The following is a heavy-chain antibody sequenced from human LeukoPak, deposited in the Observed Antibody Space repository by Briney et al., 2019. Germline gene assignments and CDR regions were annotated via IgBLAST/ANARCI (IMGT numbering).Heavy chain of an antibody. CDR1: AFTFSDYW. CDR3: ARVGDHYHWYLDV. Sequence: PGGSLRLSCAASAFTFSDYWMNWVRQAPGKGLEWVSILYSGSSTYYTDSVKGRFTVSRDDSKNTLYLHMNSLGVEDTAVYYCARVGDHYHWYLDVWGRGTLVTVSS. J-gene: IGHJ2*01. V-gene: IGHV3-53*01. CDR2: LYSGSST. D-gene: IGHD3-10*01.